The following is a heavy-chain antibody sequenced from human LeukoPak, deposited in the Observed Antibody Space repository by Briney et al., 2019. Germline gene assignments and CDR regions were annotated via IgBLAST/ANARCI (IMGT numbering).Heavy chain of an antibody. V-gene: IGHV3-74*01. J-gene: IGHJ4*02. D-gene: IGHD1-26*01. CDR1: EFTFSRYW. CDR2: INSDGSST. Sequence: GGSLRLSCAASEFTFSRYWMHWARQAPGKGLVWVSRINSDGSSTTYADSVKGRFTISRDNAKNTLYLEMNSLRAEDTAVYYCARGSTSWDLDYWGQGTLVTVSS. CDR3: ARGSTSWDLDY.